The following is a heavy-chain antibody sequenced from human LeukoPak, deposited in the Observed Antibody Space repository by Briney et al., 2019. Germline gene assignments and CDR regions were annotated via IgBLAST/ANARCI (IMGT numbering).Heavy chain of an antibody. CDR1: GFSFTTYW. D-gene: IGHD3-10*01. CDR2: IKQDGTEK. V-gene: IGHV3-7*01. J-gene: IGHJ4*02. Sequence: GGSLRLSCAASGFSFTTYWMSWVRQAPGKGLEWVANIKQDGTEKYYVDSVKGRFTISRDNAKNSLSLQMNSLRVEDTAVYYCAKLAKYFYGSETYYFFEHWGQGTPVTASS. CDR3: AKLAKYFYGSETYYFFEH.